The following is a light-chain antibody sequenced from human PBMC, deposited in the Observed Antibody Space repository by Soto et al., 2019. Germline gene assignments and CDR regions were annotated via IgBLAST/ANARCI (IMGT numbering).Light chain of an antibody. V-gene: IGKV1-5*03. Sequence: DIQMTQSPFTLSASVGDRVTITCRASQIISSCLACHQPKPGKAPKRLSYKASSLDSGVPSRFSGSGSGTECTLTISSLKPDDLAAYYCQQYNRYAGAFGPGTKVEIK. J-gene: IGKJ1*01. CDR3: QQYNRYAGA. CDR1: QIISSC. CDR2: KAS.